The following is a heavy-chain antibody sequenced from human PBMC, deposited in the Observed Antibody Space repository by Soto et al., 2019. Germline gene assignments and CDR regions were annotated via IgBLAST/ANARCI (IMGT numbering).Heavy chain of an antibody. D-gene: IGHD4-17*01. Sequence: PSETLSLTCTVSGGSISSSSYYWGWIRQPPGKGLEWIGSIYYSGSTYYNPSLKSRVTISVDTSKNQFSLKLSSVTAADTAVYYCASPYDYGDYDIGYWGQGTLVTVSS. J-gene: IGHJ4*02. V-gene: IGHV4-39*01. CDR2: IYYSGST. CDR1: GGSISSSSYY. CDR3: ASPYDYGDYDIGY.